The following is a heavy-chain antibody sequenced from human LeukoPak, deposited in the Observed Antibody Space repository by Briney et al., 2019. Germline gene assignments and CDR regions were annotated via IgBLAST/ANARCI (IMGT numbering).Heavy chain of an antibody. CDR3: AKGDKGVVSNWRGYYFDY. D-gene: IGHD1-20*01. J-gene: IGHJ4*02. Sequence: PGGSLRLSCAASGFTFSHYAMAWVRQSPGKGLEWVSSISGSGGTTYYADSVQGRLTISRDNSENTLHLQMNSLRAEDTAVYYCAKGDKGVVSNWRGYYFDYWGQGTLVTVSS. V-gene: IGHV3-23*01. CDR1: GFTFSHYA. CDR2: ISGSGGTT.